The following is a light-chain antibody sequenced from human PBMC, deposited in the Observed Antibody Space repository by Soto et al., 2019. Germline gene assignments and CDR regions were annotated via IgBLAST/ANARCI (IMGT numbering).Light chain of an antibody. J-gene: IGLJ1*01. CDR2: DVT. Sequence: SVLTKPASGNRFPGRWITISKTRTSSDVGGYNYVSWYQHHPGKAPKLIIYDVTNRPSGVSNPFSGSKSGNTASLTISGLQPEDEADYYCSSYTTSNTRQIVFGTGTKVTVL. V-gene: IGLV2-14*03. CDR1: SSDVGGYNY. CDR3: SSYTTSNTRQIV.